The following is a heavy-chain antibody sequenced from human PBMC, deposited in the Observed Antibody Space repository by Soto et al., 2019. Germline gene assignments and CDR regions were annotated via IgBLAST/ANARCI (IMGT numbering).Heavy chain of an antibody. CDR2: TYYRSKWYN. CDR3: ARDGDQRPTDELLSYYYYGMDV. Sequence: SQTLSLTCAISGDSVSSNSAAWNWIRQSPSRGLEWLGRTYYRSKWYNDYAVSVKSRITINPDTSKNQFSLQLNSVTPEDTAVYYCARDGDQRPTDELLSYYYYGMDVWGQGTTVTVSS. V-gene: IGHV6-1*01. J-gene: IGHJ6*02. D-gene: IGHD2-2*01. CDR1: GDSVSSNSAA.